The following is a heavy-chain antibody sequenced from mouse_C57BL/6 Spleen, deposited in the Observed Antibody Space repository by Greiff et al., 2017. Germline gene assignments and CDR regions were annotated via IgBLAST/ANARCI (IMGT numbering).Heavy chain of an antibody. CDR2: IYPGDGDT. D-gene: IGHD2-1*01. J-gene: IGHJ2*01. Sequence: QVQLKQSGPELVKPGASVKISCKASGYAFSSSWMNWVKQRPGKGLEWIGRIYPGDGDTNYNGKFKGKATLTADKSSSTAYMQLSSLTSEDSAVYFCARNYYGNYGYFDYWGQGTTLTVSS. V-gene: IGHV1-82*01. CDR3: ARNYYGNYGYFDY. CDR1: GYAFSSSW.